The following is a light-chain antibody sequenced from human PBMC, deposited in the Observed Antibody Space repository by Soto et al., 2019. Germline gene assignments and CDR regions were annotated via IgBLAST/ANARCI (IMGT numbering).Light chain of an antibody. V-gene: IGKV3-20*01. CDR1: QTVRNNY. Sequence: VLTQSPGTLALSPGARATLSCRASQTVRNNYLACYQQKPGQAPRLLIYDASSRATGIPDRFSGGGSGTDFTLTISRLEPEDFAVYYCQHYDISSWTFGQGTKVDIK. CDR3: QHYDISSWT. CDR2: DAS. J-gene: IGKJ1*01.